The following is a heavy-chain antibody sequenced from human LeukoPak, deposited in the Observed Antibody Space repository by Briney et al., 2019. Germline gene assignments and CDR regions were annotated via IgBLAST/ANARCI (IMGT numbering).Heavy chain of an antibody. V-gene: IGHV1-8*03. J-gene: IGHJ4*02. CDR3: ARGASRSFDY. CDR2: MNPNSGNT. Sequence: ASVKVSCMASGYTFTTYEIHWVRQATGQGLEWMGWMNPNSGNTGYVQNFQGRVTITRTTSINTAYMELSSLRSEDTAVYYCARGASRSFDYWGQGTLVTVSS. CDR1: GYTFTTYE.